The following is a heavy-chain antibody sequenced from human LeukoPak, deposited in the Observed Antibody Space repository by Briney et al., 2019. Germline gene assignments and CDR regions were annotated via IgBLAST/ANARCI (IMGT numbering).Heavy chain of an antibody. V-gene: IGHV3-9*03. J-gene: IGHJ6*03. Sequence: GRSLRLSCAASGFIFDDYAMHWVRHAPGKGLEWVSGISWDSDSIDYADSVKGRFTISRDNAKNSLYLQMNSLRAEDMALYYCAKGGGGRLIYYYYMDVWGKGTTVTVSS. CDR2: ISWDSDSI. CDR3: AKGGGGRLIYYYYMDV. D-gene: IGHD3-16*01. CDR1: GFIFDDYA.